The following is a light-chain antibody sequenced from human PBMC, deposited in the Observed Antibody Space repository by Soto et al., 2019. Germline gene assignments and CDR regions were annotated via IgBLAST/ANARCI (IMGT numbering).Light chain of an antibody. CDR2: DAS. CDR3: QQYNSWWT. Sequence: DIQMTQSPSTLSAFVGDRLTITCRASQSISSWLAWYKQKPGKAPKLLIYDASSLESGVPSRFSGSGSGTEFTLTIRSLKPDDFATYYCQQYNSWWTFGQGTKVDIK. CDR1: QSISSW. V-gene: IGKV1-5*01. J-gene: IGKJ1*01.